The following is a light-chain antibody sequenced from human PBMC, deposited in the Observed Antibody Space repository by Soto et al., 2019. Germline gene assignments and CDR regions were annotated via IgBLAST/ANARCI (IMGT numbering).Light chain of an antibody. CDR1: QTISNY. CDR2: AAS. V-gene: IGKV1-39*01. J-gene: IGKJ2*01. Sequence: DIQMTQSPSSLSASVGDRVTITCRPSQTISNYLNWYQQKPGKAPTFLIYAASTLQNGVPSRFSGRTSGADFTLTINGLQPEDFAIFYCQQSYSFPYTFGQGTNLEI. CDR3: QQSYSFPYT.